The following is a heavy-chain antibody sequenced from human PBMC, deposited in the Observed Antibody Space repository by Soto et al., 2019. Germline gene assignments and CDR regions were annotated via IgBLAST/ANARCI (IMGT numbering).Heavy chain of an antibody. J-gene: IGHJ6*02. CDR1: GGSISSGGYY. V-gene: IGHV4-31*03. Sequence: PSEPLSLTCTVSGGSISSGGYYWSWIRQHPGKGLEWIGYIYCSGSTYYNPSLKSRVTISVDTSKNQFSLKLSSVTAADTAVYYCARDGYSYGGRYYGMDVWGHGPTGAVSS. CDR3: ARDGYSYGGRYYGMDV. D-gene: IGHD5-18*01. CDR2: IYCSGST.